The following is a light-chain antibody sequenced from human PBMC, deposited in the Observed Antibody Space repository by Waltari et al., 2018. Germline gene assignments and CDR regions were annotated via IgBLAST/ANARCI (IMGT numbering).Light chain of an antibody. CDR1: EAINKW. CDR3: QQYNRFSP. V-gene: IGKV1-5*01. J-gene: IGKJ1*01. CDR2: DAP. Sequence: DTQLSQFPSTLAASVGDRVTITSRAREAINKWLAWYQQKPGKAPKVLIYDAPTWQSGVPSRFSGSGSGTEFTLTIDSLQPDDFATYYCQQYNRFSPFGQGTNVEVK.